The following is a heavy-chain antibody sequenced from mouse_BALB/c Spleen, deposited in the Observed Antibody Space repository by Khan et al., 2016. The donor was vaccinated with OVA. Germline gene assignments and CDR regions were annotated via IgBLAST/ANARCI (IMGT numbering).Heavy chain of an antibody. CDR1: GYTFSSSW. J-gene: IGHJ3*01. V-gene: IGHV1-80*01. CDR2: IFPGNDDA. D-gene: IGHD1-1*01. Sequence: QVQLQQSGAELVRPGSSVKISCKASGYTFSSSWMNWVKQRPGQGLEWIGQIFPGNDDADYNGKFKGKATLTADKSSRTAYMQLTSLTSEDSAVXFCASYFGSRFAYWGQGTLVTVSA. CDR3: ASYFGSRFAY.